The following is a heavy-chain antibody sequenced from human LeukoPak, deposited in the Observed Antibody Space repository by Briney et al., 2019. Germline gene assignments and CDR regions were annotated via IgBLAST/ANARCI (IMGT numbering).Heavy chain of an antibody. D-gene: IGHD3-10*01. V-gene: IGHV4-61*02. J-gene: IGHJ4*02. CDR2: IYTSGST. CDR1: GGSISSGSYY. CDR3: ARDRGSGRFDY. Sequence: PSQTLSLTCTVSGGSISSGSYYWSWIRQPAGKGLEWIGRIYTSGSTNYNPSLKSRVTISVDTSKNQFSLKLSSVTAADTAVYYCARDRGSGRFDYWGQGTLVTVSS.